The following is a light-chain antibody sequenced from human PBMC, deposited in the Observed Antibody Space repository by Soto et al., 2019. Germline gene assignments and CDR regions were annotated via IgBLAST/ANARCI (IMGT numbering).Light chain of an antibody. J-gene: IGLJ2*01. CDR3: AAWDDSLNGVV. CDR2: SNN. CDR1: SSNIGSNT. V-gene: IGLV1-44*01. Sequence: QSVLTQPPSASGTPGQRVTISCSGSSSNIGSNTVNWYQQVPGTAPKLLIYSNNQRPSGVPDRFSGSRSATSASLAISGLQSEDEADYYCAAWDDSLNGVVFGGGTKLTV.